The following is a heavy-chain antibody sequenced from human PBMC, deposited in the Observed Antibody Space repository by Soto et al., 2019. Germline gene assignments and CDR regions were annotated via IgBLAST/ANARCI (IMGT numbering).Heavy chain of an antibody. CDR2: INHSGST. V-gene: IGHV4-34*01. J-gene: IGHJ4*02. CDR1: GGSFSGYY. D-gene: IGHD5-18*01. CDR3: ARSTGGYSYGRFDY. Sequence: SETLSLTCAVYGGSFSGYYWSWIRQPPGKGLEWIGEINHSGSTNYNPSLKSRVTISVDTSKNQFSLKLSSVTAADTAVYYCARSTGGYSYGRFDYWGQGTLATVSS.